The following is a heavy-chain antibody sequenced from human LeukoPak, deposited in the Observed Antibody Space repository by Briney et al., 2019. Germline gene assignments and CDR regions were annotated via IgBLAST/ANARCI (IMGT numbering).Heavy chain of an antibody. CDR3: AKSAVAGPDYFDY. J-gene: IGHJ4*02. CDR1: GFTFSSYG. D-gene: IGHD6-19*01. V-gene: IGHV3-30*18. Sequence: PGRSLRLSCAASGFTFSSYGMHWVRQAPGKGLEWVAVISYDGSNKYYADSVKGRFTISRDNSKNTLYLQMNSLRAEDTAVYYCAKSAVAGPDYFDYWGQETLVTVSS. CDR2: ISYDGSNK.